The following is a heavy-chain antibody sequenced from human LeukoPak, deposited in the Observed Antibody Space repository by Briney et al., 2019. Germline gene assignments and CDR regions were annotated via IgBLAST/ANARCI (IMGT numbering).Heavy chain of an antibody. D-gene: IGHD1/OR15-1a*01. CDR3: ARPLTGTNWYFDL. V-gene: IGHV4-39*01. CDR2: IYYSGST. CDR1: GGSISSSSYY. J-gene: IGHJ2*01. Sequence: SETLSLTCTVSGGSISSSSYYWGWIRQPPGKGLEWIGRIYYSGSTYYNPSLKSRVTISVDTSKNQFSLKPSSVTAADTAVYYCARPLTGTNWYFDLWGRGTLVTVSS.